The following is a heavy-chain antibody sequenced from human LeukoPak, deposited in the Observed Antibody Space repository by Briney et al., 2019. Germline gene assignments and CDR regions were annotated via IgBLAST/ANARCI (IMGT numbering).Heavy chain of an antibody. CDR2: ISSSSSTI. D-gene: IGHD6-19*01. J-gene: IGHJ4*02. Sequence: PGGSLRLSCAASGFTFSSYSMNWVRQAPGKGLEWVSYISSSSSTIYYADSVKGRFTISRDNAKNSLYLQMNSLRAEDTAVYYSAILHRAVAGSFDYWGQGTLVTVSS. CDR3: AILHRAVAGSFDY. CDR1: GFTFSSYS. V-gene: IGHV3-48*01.